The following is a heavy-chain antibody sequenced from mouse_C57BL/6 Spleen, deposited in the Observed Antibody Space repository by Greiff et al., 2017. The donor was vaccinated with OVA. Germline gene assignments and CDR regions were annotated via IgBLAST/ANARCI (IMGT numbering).Heavy chain of an antibody. Sequence: QVQLQQPGAELVKPGASVKLSCKASGYTFTSYWMHWVKQRPGQGLEWIGMIHPNSGSTNYNEKFKSKATLTVDKSSSTAYMQLSSLTSEDDAVYYCARKPYYYGSSPYAMDYWGQGTSVTVSS. J-gene: IGHJ4*01. V-gene: IGHV1-64*01. CDR3: ARKPYYYGSSPYAMDY. CDR1: GYTFTSYW. CDR2: IHPNSGST. D-gene: IGHD1-1*01.